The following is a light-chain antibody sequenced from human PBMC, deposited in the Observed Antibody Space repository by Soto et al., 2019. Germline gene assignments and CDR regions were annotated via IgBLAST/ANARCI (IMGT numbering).Light chain of an antibody. CDR3: SSYTSSSGV. CDR1: SSDVGGYNY. CDR2: DVS. Sequence: QSVLTQPASVSGSPGQSITISCTGTSSDVGGYNYVSWYQQHPGKAPKLMIYDVSNRPSGVSNRFSGSKSGNTAPLTISGLQAEDEADYYCSSYTSSSGVFGTGTKLTVL. V-gene: IGLV2-14*01. J-gene: IGLJ1*01.